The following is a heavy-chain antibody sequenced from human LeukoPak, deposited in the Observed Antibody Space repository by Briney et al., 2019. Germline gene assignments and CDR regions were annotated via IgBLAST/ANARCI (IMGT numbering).Heavy chain of an antibody. CDR1: GFSFSSYA. Sequence: GGSLRHSCAASGFSFSSYAMSWVRQAPGKGLEWVSTISGSGSTTYYAESVKGRFTISRDNSKNTLYLQMNSLRAEDTAVYYCAKPAVSGWYGFDYWGQGTLVTVSS. V-gene: IGHV3-23*01. CDR3: AKPAVSGWYGFDY. D-gene: IGHD6-19*01. CDR2: ISGSGSTT. J-gene: IGHJ4*02.